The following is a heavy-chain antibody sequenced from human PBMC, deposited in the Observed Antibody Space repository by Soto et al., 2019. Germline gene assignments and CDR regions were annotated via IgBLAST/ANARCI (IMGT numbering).Heavy chain of an antibody. D-gene: IGHD6-19*01. CDR1: GYTFTSYA. J-gene: IGHJ6*02. V-gene: IGHV1-3*01. Sequence: EASVKVSCKASGYTFTSYAMHWVRQAPGQRLEWMGWINAGNGNKKYSQKFQGRVTITRDTSASTAYMELSSLRSEDTALYYCARDFIAVAGSRSYYYGMDVWGQGTTVTVSS. CDR2: INAGNGNK. CDR3: ARDFIAVAGSRSYYYGMDV.